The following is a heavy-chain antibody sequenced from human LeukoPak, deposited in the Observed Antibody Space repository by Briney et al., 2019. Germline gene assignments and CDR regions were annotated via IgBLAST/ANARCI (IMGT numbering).Heavy chain of an antibody. CDR2: MNYNSGNT. Sequence: GASVKVSCKASGYTFTSFDINWVRQATGQGLEWMGWMNYNSGNTGYAQKFQGRVIMTRNISISTAYMGLSSLRSEDSAVYYCARVKYNWNDIFENWFDPWGQGTLVTVSS. V-gene: IGHV1-8*01. D-gene: IGHD1-1*01. CDR1: GYTFTSFD. CDR3: ARVKYNWNDIFENWFDP. J-gene: IGHJ5*02.